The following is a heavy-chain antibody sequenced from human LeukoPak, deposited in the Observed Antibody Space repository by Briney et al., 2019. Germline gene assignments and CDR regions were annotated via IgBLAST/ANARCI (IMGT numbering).Heavy chain of an antibody. V-gene: IGHV3-53*04. J-gene: IGHJ6*02. Sequence: GGSLRLSCAASGFTVSSNYMNWVRQAPGKGLEWVSVIYSGGSTYYADSVKGRFTISRHNSKNTLYLQMNSLRAEDTAVYYCARDLRYGSGSSVYYYYGMDVWGQGTTVTVSS. D-gene: IGHD3-10*01. CDR1: GFTVSSNY. CDR2: IYSGGST. CDR3: ARDLRYGSGSSVYYYYGMDV.